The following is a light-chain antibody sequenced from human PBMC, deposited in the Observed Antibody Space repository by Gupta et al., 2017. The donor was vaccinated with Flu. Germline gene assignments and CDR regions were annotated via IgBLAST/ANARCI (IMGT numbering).Light chain of an antibody. V-gene: IGLV2-8*01. CDR2: EVT. CDR3: NSYGGPNIYI. CDR1: SSDIGRYNH. J-gene: IGLJ1*01. Sequence: QSALTQPPSASGSLGQSVTISCTGTSSDIGRYNHVSWYQQHAGKAPKLLISEVTRRPSGVPDRFSASKSGNTASLTVSGLQAEDEADYYCNSYGGPNIYIFGTGTTLTVL.